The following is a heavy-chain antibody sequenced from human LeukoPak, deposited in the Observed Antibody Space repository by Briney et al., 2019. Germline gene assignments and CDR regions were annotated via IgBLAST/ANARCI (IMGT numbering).Heavy chain of an antibody. V-gene: IGHV3-13*04. CDR3: AKPYGDYRTGGIDY. D-gene: IGHD4-17*01. CDR1: GFSLSIYD. J-gene: IGHJ4*02. CDR2: IGLVGDT. Sequence: PGGSLRRSCAASGFSLSIYDMHWVRQTTGKGLEWVSGIGLVGDTYYPGSVKGRFTISRDNSKNTLYLQMNSLRSEDAAVYYCAKPYGDYRTGGIDYWGQGTLVTVSS.